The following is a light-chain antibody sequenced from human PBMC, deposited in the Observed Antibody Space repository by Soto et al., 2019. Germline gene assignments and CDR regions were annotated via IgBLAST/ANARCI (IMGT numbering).Light chain of an antibody. Sequence: QSALTQPASVSGSPGQSITISCTGSSSDVGAYTYVSWYQQHPGKAPKLMIFEVSDRPSGVSNRFSGSTSGNTASLTISGLQAEDEADYYCSSYTTSNTLVFGGGTQLTVL. J-gene: IGLJ2*01. CDR3: SSYTTSNTLV. CDR1: SSDVGAYTY. CDR2: EVS. V-gene: IGLV2-14*01.